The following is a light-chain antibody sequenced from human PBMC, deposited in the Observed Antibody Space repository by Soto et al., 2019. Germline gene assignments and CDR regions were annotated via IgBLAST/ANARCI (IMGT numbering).Light chain of an antibody. V-gene: IGLV1-51*01. J-gene: IGLJ2*01. CDR2: DNN. CDR3: GTWDSGLSAGVV. Sequence: QSVLTQPPSVSAAPGQKVNISCSGSTSNIENNYVSWYQQLPGTAPKLLIYDNNKRPSGIPDRFSGFKSGTSATLGITGLQTGDEAIYYCGTWDSGLSAGVVFGGGTKLTVL. CDR1: TSNIENNY.